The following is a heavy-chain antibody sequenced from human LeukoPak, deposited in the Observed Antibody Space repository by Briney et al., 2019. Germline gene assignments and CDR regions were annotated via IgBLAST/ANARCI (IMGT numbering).Heavy chain of an antibody. V-gene: IGHV3-7*01. J-gene: IGHJ4*02. CDR3: ARGSSPRYFDY. CDR2: IKQDGSEK. CDR1: GFDFYSYW. Sequence: GGSLRLSCAASGFDFYSYWMSWVRQAPGKGLEWVANIKQDGSEKYYVDSVKGRFTISRDNAKNSLYLQMNSLRAEDTAVYYCARGSSPRYFDYWGQGTLVTVSS.